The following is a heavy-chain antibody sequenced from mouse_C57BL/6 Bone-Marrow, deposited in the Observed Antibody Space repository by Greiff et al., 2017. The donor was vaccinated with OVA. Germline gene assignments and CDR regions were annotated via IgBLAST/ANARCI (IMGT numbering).Heavy chain of an antibody. CDR2: IYPGGGYT. V-gene: IGHV1-63*01. Sequence: QVQLQQSGAELVRPGTSVKMSCKASGYTFTNYWIGWAKQRPGHGLEWIGDIYPGGGYTNYNEKFKGKATLTADKSSSTAYMQLSSLTSEDSAIYYCARFNGSSLYYFDYWGQGTTLTVSS. J-gene: IGHJ2*01. D-gene: IGHD1-1*01. CDR1: GYTFTNYW. CDR3: ARFNGSSLYYFDY.